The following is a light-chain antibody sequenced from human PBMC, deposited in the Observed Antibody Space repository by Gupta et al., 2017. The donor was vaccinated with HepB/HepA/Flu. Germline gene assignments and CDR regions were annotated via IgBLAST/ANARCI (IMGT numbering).Light chain of an antibody. Sequence: EIVLTQSPATLSLSPGERATLSCRASQSVSSYLAWYQQKPGQAPRLLIYDASNRATGIPARFSGSGSGTDFTLTISSLEPEDFAVYYCQQRGKWPLTFGGWTKVEIK. CDR3: QQRGKWPLT. CDR2: DAS. CDR1: QSVSSY. V-gene: IGKV3-11*01. J-gene: IGKJ4*01.